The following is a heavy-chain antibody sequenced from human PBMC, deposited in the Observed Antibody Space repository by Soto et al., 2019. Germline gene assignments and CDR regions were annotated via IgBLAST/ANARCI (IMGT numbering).Heavy chain of an antibody. V-gene: IGHV5-10-1*01. CDR1: GYSFTSYW. CDR2: IDPSDSYT. D-gene: IGHD6-13*01. J-gene: IGHJ4*02. CDR3: ARHAKIAAAANY. Sequence: GESLKISCKGSGYSFTSYWISRVRQMPGKGLEWMGRIDPSDSYTNYSPSFQGHVTISADKSISTAYLQWSSLKASDTAMYYCARHAKIAAAANYWGQGTLVTVSS.